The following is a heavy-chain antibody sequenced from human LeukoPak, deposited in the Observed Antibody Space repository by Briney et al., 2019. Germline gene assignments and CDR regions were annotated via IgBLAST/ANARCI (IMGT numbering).Heavy chain of an antibody. D-gene: IGHD4-17*01. CDR3: AKDLDYGDYLEY. CDR1: GFTFSSYG. J-gene: IGHJ4*02. CDR2: IWYDGSNK. Sequence: HPGRSLRLSCAASGFTFSSYGMHWGRQAPGKGLEWVAVIWYDGSNKYYADSVKGRFTISRDNSKNTLYLQMNSLRAEDTAVYYCAKDLDYGDYLEYWGQGTPVTVSS. V-gene: IGHV3-33*06.